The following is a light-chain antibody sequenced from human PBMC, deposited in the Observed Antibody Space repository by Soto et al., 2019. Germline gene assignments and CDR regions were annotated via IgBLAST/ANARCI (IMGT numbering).Light chain of an antibody. CDR3: QQSYSTPFT. J-gene: IGKJ3*01. V-gene: IGKV1-5*03. CDR1: QTISSW. Sequence: DIQMTQSPSTLSGSVGDRVTITCRASQTISSWLAWYQQKPGKAPKLLIYKASTLKSGVPSRFSGSGSGTEFTLTISSLQPEDFGTYYCQQSYSTPFTFAPGTKVDIK. CDR2: KAS.